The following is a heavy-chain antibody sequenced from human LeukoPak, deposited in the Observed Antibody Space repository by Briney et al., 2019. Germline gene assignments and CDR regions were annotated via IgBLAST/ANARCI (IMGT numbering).Heavy chain of an antibody. Sequence: GGSLRLSCAASGFTFGSYAMSWVRQVPGKGLEWVSTISESGFNTYYADSVKGRFTISRDNAKNSLYLQMNSLRAEDTAVYYCARVSAYSFDYWGQGTLVTVSS. J-gene: IGHJ4*02. D-gene: IGHD2-21*01. CDR1: GFTFGSYA. V-gene: IGHV3-23*01. CDR2: ISESGFNT. CDR3: ARVSAYSFDY.